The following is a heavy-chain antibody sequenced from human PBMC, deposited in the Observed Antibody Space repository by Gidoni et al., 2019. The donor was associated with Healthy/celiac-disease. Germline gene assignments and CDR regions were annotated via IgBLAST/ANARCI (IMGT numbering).Heavy chain of an antibody. D-gene: IGHD5-18*01. CDR3: AIPYVDTAMWGMDV. V-gene: IGHV1-69*06. CDR2: IIPIFGTA. J-gene: IGHJ6*02. Sequence: QVQLVQSGAEVKKPGSSVKVSCKASGGTFSSYAISWVRQAPGQGLEWMGGIIPIFGTANYAQKFQGRVTSTADKSTSTAYMELSSLRSEDTAVYYCAIPYVDTAMWGMDVWGQGTTVTVSS. CDR1: GGTFSSYA.